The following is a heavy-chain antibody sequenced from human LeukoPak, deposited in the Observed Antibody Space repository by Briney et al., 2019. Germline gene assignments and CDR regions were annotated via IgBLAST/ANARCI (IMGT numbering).Heavy chain of an antibody. CDR1: GGSIRSESYY. CDR2: IYTSGST. V-gene: IGHV4-61*02. Sequence: SETLSLTCSVSGGSIRSESYYWSWIRQAAGKGLEWIGRIYTSGSTNYNPSLKSRVTISVDTSKNQFSLKLSSVTAADTAVYYCARVVTIFGVVRVYWGQRTLVTVSS. D-gene: IGHD3-3*01. J-gene: IGHJ4*02. CDR3: ARVVTIFGVVRVY.